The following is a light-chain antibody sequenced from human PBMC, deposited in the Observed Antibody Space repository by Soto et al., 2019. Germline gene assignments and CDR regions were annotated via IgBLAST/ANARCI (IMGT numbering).Light chain of an antibody. J-gene: IGKJ5*01. V-gene: IGKV3-11*01. CDR3: QQRLHWPIT. CDR2: DAS. CDR1: QTVGRY. Sequence: EIVLTQSPATLSLSPGDRVTLSCRASQTVGRYLSWYQHSPGQGPRLLVYDASNRATGIPARFSGSGSETDFTLTISSLAPEDFAVYYCQQRLHWPITFGQGTRLEIK.